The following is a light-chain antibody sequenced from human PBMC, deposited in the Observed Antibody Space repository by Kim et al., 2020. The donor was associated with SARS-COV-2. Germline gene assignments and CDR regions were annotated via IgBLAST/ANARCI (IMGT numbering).Light chain of an antibody. Sequence: ASVGDRVTITCRASQGISNYVAWYQQKSGEVPNLLIYAASTLQSGVPSRFSGSGSGTEFTLTISSLQPEDVATYYCQKYNSAPRTFGQGTKVEIK. CDR3: QKYNSAPRT. CDR1: QGISNY. V-gene: IGKV1-27*01. J-gene: IGKJ1*01. CDR2: AAS.